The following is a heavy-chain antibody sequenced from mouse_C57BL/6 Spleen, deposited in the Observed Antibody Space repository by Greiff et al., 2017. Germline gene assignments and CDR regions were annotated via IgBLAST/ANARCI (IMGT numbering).Heavy chain of an antibody. CDR2: IWSGGST. Sequence: QVHVKQSGPGLVQPSQSLSITCTVSGFSLTSYGVHWVRQSPGKGLEWLGVIWSGGSTDYNAAFISRLSISKDNSKSQVFFKMNSLQADDTAIYYCARNSSDYDWFAYWGQGTLVTVSA. V-gene: IGHV2-2*01. CDR3: ARNSSDYDWFAY. J-gene: IGHJ3*01. D-gene: IGHD2-4*01. CDR1: GFSLTSYG.